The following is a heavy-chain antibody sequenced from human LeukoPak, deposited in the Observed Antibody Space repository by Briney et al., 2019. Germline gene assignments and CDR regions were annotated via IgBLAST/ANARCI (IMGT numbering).Heavy chain of an antibody. D-gene: IGHD2-21*02. V-gene: IGHV1-69*04. Sequence: SVKVSCKASGGTFSSYAISWVRQAPGQGLEWMGRIIPILGIANYAQKFQGRVTITADKSTSTAYMELSSLRSEDTAVYYCAGEGPYCGGDCYGVQDYWGQGTLVTVSS. CDR2: IIPILGIA. J-gene: IGHJ4*02. CDR3: AGEGPYCGGDCYGVQDY. CDR1: GGTFSSYA.